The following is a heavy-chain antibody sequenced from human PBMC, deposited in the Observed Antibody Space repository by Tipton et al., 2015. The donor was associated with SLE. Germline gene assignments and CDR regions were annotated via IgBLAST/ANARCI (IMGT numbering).Heavy chain of an antibody. J-gene: IGHJ5*02. CDR3: ARKGLLWFRELSGFDP. CDR1: GFSVRTNF. CDR2: INWYSTSI. V-gene: IGHV3-66*03. Sequence: SLRLSCAASGFSVRTNFMSWVRQAPGKGLEWVAGINWYSTSIGYADSVKGRFTISRDNSKNTLYLQMNSLRAEDTAVYYCARKGLLWFRELSGFDPWGQGTLVTVSS. D-gene: IGHD3-10*01.